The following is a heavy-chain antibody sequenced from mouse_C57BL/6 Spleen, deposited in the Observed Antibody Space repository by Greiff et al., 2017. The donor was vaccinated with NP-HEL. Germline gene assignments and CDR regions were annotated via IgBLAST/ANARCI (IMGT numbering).Heavy chain of an antibody. CDR1: GYTFTSYW. CDR2: IDPSDSET. J-gene: IGHJ1*03. Sequence: QVQLQQPGAELVRPGSSVKLSCKASGYTFTSYWMHWVKQRPIQGLEWIGNIDPSDSETHYNQKFKDKATLTVDKSSSTAYMQLSSLTSEDSAVYYCARPWTAAGYFDVWGTGTTVTVSS. D-gene: IGHD1-2*01. CDR3: ARPWTAAGYFDV. V-gene: IGHV1-52*01.